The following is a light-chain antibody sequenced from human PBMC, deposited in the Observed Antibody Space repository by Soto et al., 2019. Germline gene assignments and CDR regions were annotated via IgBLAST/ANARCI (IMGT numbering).Light chain of an antibody. J-gene: IGLJ1*01. CDR1: TSNIGSNA. V-gene: IGLV1-44*01. CDR2: SND. Sequence: QSVLAQPPSASGTPGQRVTISCSGSTSNIGSNAVTWYQRLPGRAPKLLIYSNDQRPSGVPDRFSGSKSGPSASLAISGLQSQDEGDYYCAAWDDSLLLFVFGTGTKVTVL. CDR3: AAWDDSLLLFV.